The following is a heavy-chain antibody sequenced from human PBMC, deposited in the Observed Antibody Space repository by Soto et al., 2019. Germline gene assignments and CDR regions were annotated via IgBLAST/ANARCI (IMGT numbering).Heavy chain of an antibody. Sequence: QVQLQESGPGLVKPSETLSLTCTVSGGSISSYYWSWIRQPPGKGLEWIGYIYYSGSTNYNPSLKSRVTISVDTSKNQFSLKLSSVTAADTAVYYCASTQGGHRAAFDIWGQGTMVTVSS. D-gene: IGHD3-16*01. CDR3: ASTQGGHRAAFDI. CDR2: IYYSGST. CDR1: GGSISSYY. J-gene: IGHJ3*02. V-gene: IGHV4-59*01.